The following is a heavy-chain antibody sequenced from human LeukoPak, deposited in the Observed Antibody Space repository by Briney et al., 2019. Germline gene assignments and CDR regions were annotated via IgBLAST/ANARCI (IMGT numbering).Heavy chain of an antibody. CDR1: GFSFSSFA. CDR2: ISYDGRSK. V-gene: IGHV3-30*04. D-gene: IGHD6-25*01. CDR3: ARASAADYFDY. Sequence: PGGPLRLSCAASGFSFSSFAVHWVRQAPGKGLEWVAVISYDGRSKFYADSVKGRFTISRDNSENTLYLQMNSLRVEDTAVYYCARASAADYFDYWGPGTLVTVSS. J-gene: IGHJ4*02.